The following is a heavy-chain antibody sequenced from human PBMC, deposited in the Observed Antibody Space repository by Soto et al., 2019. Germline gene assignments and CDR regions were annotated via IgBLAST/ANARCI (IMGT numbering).Heavy chain of an antibody. Sequence: QVQLQQWGAGLLKPSETLSLTCAVYGESFSGYYWSWIRQPPGKGLEWIGEINHSGSTNYNSSLKXRXTXXGEPSQNQLSLNLRSVTAADTAVSFCAGRDSGLYGRPWFDPGGQGTLVTVSS. CDR3: AGRDSGLYGRPWFDP. J-gene: IGHJ5*02. D-gene: IGHD3-10*01. V-gene: IGHV4-34*01. CDR1: GESFSGYY. CDR2: INHSGST.